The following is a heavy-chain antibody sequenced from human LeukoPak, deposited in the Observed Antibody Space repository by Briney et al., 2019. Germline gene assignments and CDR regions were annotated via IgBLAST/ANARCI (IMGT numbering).Heavy chain of an antibody. CDR3: ASLTYYYDSSGQV. V-gene: IGHV4-39*07. CDR1: GGSISSSSYY. J-gene: IGHJ4*02. CDR2: IYYSGST. Sequence: SETLSLTCTVSGGSISSSSYYWGWLRQPPGKGLEWIGSIYYSGSTYYNPSLKSRVTISVDTSKNQFSLKLSSVTAADTAVYYCASLTYYYDSSGQVGGQGTLVTVSS. D-gene: IGHD3-22*01.